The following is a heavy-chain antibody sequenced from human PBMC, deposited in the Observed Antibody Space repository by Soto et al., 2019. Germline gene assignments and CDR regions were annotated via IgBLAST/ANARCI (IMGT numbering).Heavy chain of an antibody. Sequence: GGSLRLSCAASGFTFSSYAMHWVRQAPGKGLEWVAVISYDGSNKYYADSVKGRFTISRDNSKNTLYLQMNSLRAEDTAVYYCARGTYYHDSSGYLIPYYFDYWGQGTLVTVSS. D-gene: IGHD3-22*01. CDR3: ARGTYYHDSSGYLIPYYFDY. V-gene: IGHV3-30-3*01. CDR2: ISYDGSNK. J-gene: IGHJ4*02. CDR1: GFTFSSYA.